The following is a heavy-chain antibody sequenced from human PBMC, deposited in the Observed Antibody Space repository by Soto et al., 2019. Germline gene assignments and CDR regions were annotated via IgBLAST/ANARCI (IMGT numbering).Heavy chain of an antibody. V-gene: IGHV1-18*01. Sequence: QVQLVQSGAEVKKPGASVKVSCKASGYTFTSYGISWVRQAPGQGREWMGWISAYNGNTNNAQKLKGRVTMTTETSTSTAYMELRSLRSDDTAVYYCARDSRAAGGHDAFDIWGQGTIVTVSS. D-gene: IGHD2-15*01. CDR3: ARDSRAAGGHDAFDI. CDR1: GYTFTSYG. J-gene: IGHJ3*02. CDR2: ISAYNGNT.